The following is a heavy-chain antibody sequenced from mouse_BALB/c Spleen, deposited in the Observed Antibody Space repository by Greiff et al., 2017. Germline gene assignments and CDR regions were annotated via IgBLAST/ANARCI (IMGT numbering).Heavy chain of an antibody. CDR1: GYSITSDYA. D-gene: IGHD2-10*01. V-gene: IGHV3-2*02. CDR2: ISYSGST. CDR3: ARRRPSYYGFDY. Sequence: EVQLVESGPGLVKPSQSLSLTCTVTGYSITSDYAWNWIRQFPGNKLEWMGYISYSGSTSYNPSLKSRISITRDTSKNQFFLQLNSVTTEDTATYYCARRRPSYYGFDYWGQGTTLTVSS. J-gene: IGHJ2*01.